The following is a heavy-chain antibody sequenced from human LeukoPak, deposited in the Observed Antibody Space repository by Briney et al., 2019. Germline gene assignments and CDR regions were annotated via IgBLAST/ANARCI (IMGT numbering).Heavy chain of an antibody. Sequence: SEALSLTCAVYGGSFSGYYWSWIRQPPRKGLEWIGEINHSGSTNYNPSLKSRVTISVDTSKNQFSLKLSSVTAADTAVYYCARVRNYYYGSGSYYYYYGMDVWGQGTTVTVSS. J-gene: IGHJ6*02. D-gene: IGHD3-10*01. V-gene: IGHV4-34*01. CDR1: GGSFSGYY. CDR2: INHSGST. CDR3: ARVRNYYYGSGSYYYYYGMDV.